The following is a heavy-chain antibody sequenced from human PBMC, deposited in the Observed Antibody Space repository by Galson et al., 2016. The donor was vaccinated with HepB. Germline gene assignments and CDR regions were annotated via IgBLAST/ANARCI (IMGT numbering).Heavy chain of an antibody. Sequence: SLRLSCAASGFTLSGYWMHWVRQAPGKGLVWVSRIHSDGSSTNYADSVKGRFTISRDNAKNTLYLQVNSLSAEDTAVYYCARRIVAGTGNYGMDVWGQGTTVTVSS. CDR2: IHSDGSST. CDR1: GFTLSGYW. CDR3: ARRIVAGTGNYGMDV. V-gene: IGHV3-74*01. D-gene: IGHD6-19*01. J-gene: IGHJ6*02.